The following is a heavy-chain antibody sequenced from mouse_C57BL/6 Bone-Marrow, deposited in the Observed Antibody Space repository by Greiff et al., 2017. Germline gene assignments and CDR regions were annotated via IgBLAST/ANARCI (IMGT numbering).Heavy chain of an antibody. D-gene: IGHD3-2*02. CDR1: GYTFTSYW. V-gene: IGHV1-50*01. CDR2: IDPSDSYT. J-gene: IGHJ3*01. Sequence: VQLQQPGAELVKPGASVKLSCKASGYTFTSYWMQWVKQRPGQGLEWIGEIDPSDSYTNYNQKFKGKAKLTVDTPSRTAYMQVSSLASEDSAVYYCARDGSSGYEFAYWGQGTLVTVSA. CDR3: ARDGSSGYEFAY.